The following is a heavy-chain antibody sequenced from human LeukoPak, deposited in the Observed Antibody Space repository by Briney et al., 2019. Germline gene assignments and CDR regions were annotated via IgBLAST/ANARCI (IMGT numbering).Heavy chain of an antibody. CDR1: GFTVSSNY. CDR3: AKSYSSSWYNAYFDY. CDR2: ISYDGSNK. J-gene: IGHJ4*02. D-gene: IGHD6-13*01. Sequence: GGSLRLSCAASGFTVSSNYMSWVRQAPGKGLEWVAVISYDGSNKYYADSVKGRFTISRDNSKNTLYLQMNSLRAEDTAVYYCAKSYSSSWYNAYFDYWGQGTLVTVSS. V-gene: IGHV3-30*18.